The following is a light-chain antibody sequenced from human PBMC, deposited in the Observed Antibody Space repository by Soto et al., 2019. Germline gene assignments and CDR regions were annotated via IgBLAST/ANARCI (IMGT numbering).Light chain of an antibody. V-gene: IGLV2-8*01. CDR1: SSDVGGYNY. CDR2: EVN. J-gene: IGLJ1*01. Sequence: QAALTQPPSASGSPGPSVAISCTGTSSDVGGYNYVSWYQQHPDKAPKLMMYEVNKRPSGVPDRFSGSKSGNTGSLTVSGLHAEDEADDDCCEYSGSSTLFGAGTNVT. CDR3: CEYSGSSTL.